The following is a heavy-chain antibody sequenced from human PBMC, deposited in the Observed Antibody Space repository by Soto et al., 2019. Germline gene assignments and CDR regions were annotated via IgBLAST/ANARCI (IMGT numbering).Heavy chain of an antibody. Sequence: EASVKVSCKASGGTFSSYAISWVRQAPGQGLEWMGRIIPILGIANYAQKFQGRVTITADKSTSTAYMELSSVTAADTAVYYCASDGGSYYNEGVGPWGQGTLVTVSS. V-gene: IGHV1-69*04. CDR3: ASDGGSYYNEGVGP. CDR1: GGTFSSYA. J-gene: IGHJ5*02. D-gene: IGHD3-10*01. CDR2: IIPILGIA.